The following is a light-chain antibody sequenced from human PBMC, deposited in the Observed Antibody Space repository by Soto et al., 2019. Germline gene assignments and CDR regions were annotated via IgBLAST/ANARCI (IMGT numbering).Light chain of an antibody. J-gene: IGKJ1*01. Sequence: QMTQSPSTLSASVGDRVTITCRASQVISNRLAWYQQKPGKAPKLLIYQASSLKSGVPSRFGGRGSATVFTLTITCLQPDDLPTYYCQQYNSHWMFGHGNKV. CDR3: QQYNSHWM. CDR2: QAS. CDR1: QVISNR. V-gene: IGKV1-5*03.